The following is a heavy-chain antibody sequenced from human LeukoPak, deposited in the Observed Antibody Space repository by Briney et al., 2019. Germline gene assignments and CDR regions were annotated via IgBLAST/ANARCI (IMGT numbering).Heavy chain of an antibody. J-gene: IGHJ6*03. V-gene: IGHV3-30*02. D-gene: IGHD1-1*01. Sequence: GGSLRLSCAASGFTFSDYYMSWIRQAPGKGLEWVAFIRYDGGNIYYADSVKGRFTNSRDNSKNTLYLQMNSLRPEDTVVYYCAKASNSPGSYYYYMDVWGKGTTVTVSS. CDR1: GFTFSDYY. CDR3: AKASNSPGSYYYYMDV. CDR2: IRYDGGNI.